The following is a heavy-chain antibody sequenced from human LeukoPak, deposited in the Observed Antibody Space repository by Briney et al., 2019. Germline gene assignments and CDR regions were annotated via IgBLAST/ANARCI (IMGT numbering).Heavy chain of an antibody. CDR1: GYSFTSYW. V-gene: IGHV5-51*01. CDR2: IYPGDSDI. D-gene: IGHD1-26*01. Sequence: GESLKISCKGSGYSFTSYWIGWVRQMPGKGLEWMGIIYPGDSDIRYNPSFQGQVTISADKSINTAYLQWSGLKASDTGIYYCARSSGSSYNGMDVWGQGTKVTVSS. CDR3: ARSSGSSYNGMDV. J-gene: IGHJ6*02.